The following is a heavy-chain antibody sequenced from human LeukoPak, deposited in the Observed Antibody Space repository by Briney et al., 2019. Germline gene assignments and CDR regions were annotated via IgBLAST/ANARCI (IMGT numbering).Heavy chain of an antibody. CDR2: IYYSGST. J-gene: IGHJ4*02. CDR3: ARAPGRRLQTY. Sequence: SETLSLTRTVSGGSINNNDCYWGWIRQPPGKGLEWIGSIYYSGSTYYNPSLKSRVTISVDTSKNQFSLKLTSVTAADTAVYYCARAPGRRLQTYWGQGTLVTVSS. V-gene: IGHV4-39*07. D-gene: IGHD2-2*01. CDR1: GGSINNNDCY.